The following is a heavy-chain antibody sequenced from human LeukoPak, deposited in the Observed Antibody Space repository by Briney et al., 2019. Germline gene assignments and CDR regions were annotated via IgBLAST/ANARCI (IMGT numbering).Heavy chain of an antibody. CDR2: INGDGSST. V-gene: IGHV3-74*01. CDR1: GFTFSSYG. CDR3: ARDIWGSYPNDY. D-gene: IGHD3-16*01. Sequence: PGGSLRLSCAASGFTFSSYGMRWVRQAPGKGLVWVSRINGDGSSTNYADSVKGRFTISRDNAKNTLYLQMNSLRVEDTAVYYCARDIWGSYPNDYWGQGTLVTVSS. J-gene: IGHJ4*02.